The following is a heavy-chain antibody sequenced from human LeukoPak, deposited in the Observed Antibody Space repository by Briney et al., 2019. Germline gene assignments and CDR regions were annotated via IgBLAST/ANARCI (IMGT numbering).Heavy chain of an antibody. Sequence: GESLKISCKGSGYTFTSYWIGWVRQMPGKGLEWMGIIYPGDSDTRYSPSFQGQVTISADKSITTAYLQWSSLKASDTAMYYCARRDYSGYDFSYFDYWGQGTLVTVYS. J-gene: IGHJ4*02. CDR3: ARRDYSGYDFSYFDY. CDR2: IYPGDSDT. V-gene: IGHV5-51*01. D-gene: IGHD5-12*01. CDR1: GYTFTSYW.